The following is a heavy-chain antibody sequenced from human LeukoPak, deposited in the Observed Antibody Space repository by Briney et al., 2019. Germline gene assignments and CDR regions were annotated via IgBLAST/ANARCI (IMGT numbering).Heavy chain of an antibody. CDR1: GFTFSSYS. Sequence: GGSLRLSCAASGFTFSSYSMNWVRQAPGKGLEWVSSITSGSSHIYYADSVKGRFTISRDNSKNTLYLQMNSLRAEDTAVYYCAKANLAPRYYFDYWGQGTLVTVSS. J-gene: IGHJ4*02. D-gene: IGHD6-6*01. V-gene: IGHV3-21*04. CDR2: ITSGSSHI. CDR3: AKANLAPRYYFDY.